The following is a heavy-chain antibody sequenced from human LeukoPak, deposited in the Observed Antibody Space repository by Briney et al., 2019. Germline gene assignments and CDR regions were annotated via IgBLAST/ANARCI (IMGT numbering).Heavy chain of an antibody. CDR3: AKDLAVVPAAISDY. V-gene: IGHV3-23*01. CDR2: ISGSGGST. CDR1: GFIFSSYG. J-gene: IGHJ4*02. Sequence: GGSLRLSCAASGFIFSSYGMSWVRQAPGKGLEWVSAISGSGGSTYYADSVKGRFTISRDNSKNTLYLQMNSLRAEGTAVYYCAKDLAVVPAAISDYWGQGTLVTVSS. D-gene: IGHD2-2*02.